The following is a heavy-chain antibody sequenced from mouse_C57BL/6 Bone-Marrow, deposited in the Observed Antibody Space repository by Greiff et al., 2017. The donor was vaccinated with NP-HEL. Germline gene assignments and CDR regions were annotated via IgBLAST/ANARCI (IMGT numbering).Heavy chain of an antibody. J-gene: IGHJ2*01. CDR1: GFTFSDYG. Sequence: EVQVVESGGGLVKPGGSLKLSCAASGFTFSDYGMHWVRQAPEKGLEWVAYISSGSSTIYYADTVKGRFTISRDNAKNTLFLQMTSLRSEDTAMYYCARSITTVVAPFDYWGQGTTLTVSS. D-gene: IGHD1-1*01. CDR2: ISSGSSTI. CDR3: ARSITTVVAPFDY. V-gene: IGHV5-17*01.